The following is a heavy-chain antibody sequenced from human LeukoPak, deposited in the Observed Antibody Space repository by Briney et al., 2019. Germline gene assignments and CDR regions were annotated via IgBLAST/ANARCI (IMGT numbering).Heavy chain of an antibody. CDR3: ASQRYCSGGSCYPLDY. D-gene: IGHD2-15*01. V-gene: IGHV4-38-2*01. J-gene: IGHJ4*02. CDR1: GYSISSGYY. CDR2: IYHSGST. Sequence: SETLSLTCAVSGYSISSGYYWGWIRQPPGKGLEWIGSIYHSGSTYYNPSLKSRVTISVDTSKNQFSLKLSSVTAADTAMYYCASQRYCSGGSCYPLDYWGQGTLVTVSS.